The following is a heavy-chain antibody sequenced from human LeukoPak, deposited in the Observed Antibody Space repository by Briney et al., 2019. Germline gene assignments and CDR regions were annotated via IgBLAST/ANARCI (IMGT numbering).Heavy chain of an antibody. Sequence: GASVKVSCKASGYTFTSYGINWVRQAPGQGLEWMGWISAYNGDTNYAQKLQGRVTMTTDTSTSTAYMELRSLRSDDTAVYYCARGGPIPTNYYDFWSGYSNPDYWGQGTLVTVSS. D-gene: IGHD3-3*01. V-gene: IGHV1-18*01. CDR1: GYTFTSYG. CDR3: ARGGPIPTNYYDFWSGYSNPDY. CDR2: ISAYNGDT. J-gene: IGHJ4*02.